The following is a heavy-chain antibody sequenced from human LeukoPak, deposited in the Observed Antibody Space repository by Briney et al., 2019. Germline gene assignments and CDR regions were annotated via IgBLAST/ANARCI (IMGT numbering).Heavy chain of an antibody. Sequence: PGGSLRLSCAASGFTFSSYGMHWVRQAPGKGLEWVGRIRNKANSYTTEYAASVKGRFTISRDDSKNSVYLQMNSLKIEDTAVYYCSRAPTTMAYFDSWGQGTLVTVSS. CDR3: SRAPTTMAYFDS. CDR2: IRNKANSYTT. D-gene: IGHD5-18*01. CDR1: GFTFSSYG. J-gene: IGHJ4*02. V-gene: IGHV3-72*01.